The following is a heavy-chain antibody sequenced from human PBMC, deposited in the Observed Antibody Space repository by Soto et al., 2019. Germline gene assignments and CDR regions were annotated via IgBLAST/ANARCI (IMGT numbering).Heavy chain of an antibody. Sequence: GGSLRLSCAASGFTFSNYAMSWVRQAPGKGLKWVSAINGGGGSTYFADSVKGRFTISRDNSKNTLYLHMDNLRAEDTAVYYCARFGDSSGYYFDYYYYTMDVWGQGTTVTVS. V-gene: IGHV3-23*01. CDR3: ARFGDSSGYYFDYYYYTMDV. D-gene: IGHD3-22*01. CDR1: GFTFSNYA. CDR2: INGGGGST. J-gene: IGHJ6*02.